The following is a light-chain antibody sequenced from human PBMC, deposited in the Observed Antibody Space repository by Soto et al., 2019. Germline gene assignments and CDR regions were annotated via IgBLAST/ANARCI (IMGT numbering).Light chain of an antibody. CDR2: KAS. CDR1: QSISSW. J-gene: IGKJ1*01. V-gene: IGKV1-5*03. CDR3: QLHNVPSP. Sequence: DIQMTQSPSTLSASVEDRVTITCRASQSISSWLAWYQQKPGQAPKLLIYKASTLQSGVPSRFSGSGSGTEFTLAISSLQLDDSATYYCQLHNVPSPFGPGTKV.